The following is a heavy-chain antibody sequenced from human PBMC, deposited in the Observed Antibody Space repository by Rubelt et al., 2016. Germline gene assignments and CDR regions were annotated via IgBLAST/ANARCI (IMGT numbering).Heavy chain of an antibody. D-gene: IGHD3-22*01. CDR3: ARDYYDSSGYTY. CDR2: INPNSGGT. J-gene: IGHJ4*02. V-gene: IGHV1-2*02. CDR1: GYTFTGYY. Sequence: QVQLVQSGAEVKKPGASVKVSCKASGYTFTGYYMHWVRQAPGQGLEWMGWINPNSGGTSYAQKFQGRVTMTRDTSISTAYMELSRLRSDDTAVYYCARDYYDSSGYTYWGQGTLVTVSS.